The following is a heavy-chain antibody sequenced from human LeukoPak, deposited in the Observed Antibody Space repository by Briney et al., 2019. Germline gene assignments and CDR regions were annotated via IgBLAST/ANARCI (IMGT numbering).Heavy chain of an antibody. CDR2: IYHSGST. V-gene: IGHV4-38-2*02. CDR1: GYSISSGYY. J-gene: IGHJ4*02. D-gene: IGHD5-24*01. CDR3: ARRDGYNPFDY. Sequence: SETLSLTCTVSGYSISSGYYWGWIRQPPGKGLEWIGSIYHSGSTYYNPSLKSRVTISVDTSKNQFSLKLSSVTAADTAVYYCARRDGYNPFDYWGQGTLVTVSS.